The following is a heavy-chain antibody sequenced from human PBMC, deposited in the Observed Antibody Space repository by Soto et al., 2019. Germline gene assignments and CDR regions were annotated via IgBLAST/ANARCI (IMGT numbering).Heavy chain of an antibody. D-gene: IGHD5-12*01. J-gene: IGHJ6*02. Sequence: TSETLSLTCTVSGGSISSSSYYWGWIRQPPGKGLEWIGSIYYSGSTYYNPSLKSRVTISVDTSKNQFSLKLSSVTAADTAVYYCARRLFSGYDSPYYYYYGMDVWGQGTTVTVSS. CDR2: IYYSGST. CDR3: ARRLFSGYDSPYYYYYGMDV. CDR1: GGSISSSSYY. V-gene: IGHV4-39*01.